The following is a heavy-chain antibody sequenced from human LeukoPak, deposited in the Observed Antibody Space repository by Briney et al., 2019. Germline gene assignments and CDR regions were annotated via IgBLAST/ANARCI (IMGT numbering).Heavy chain of an antibody. CDR3: ARDLIAVAGGLRD. CDR2: IYSGGST. J-gene: IGHJ4*02. CDR1: GFTVSSNY. D-gene: IGHD6-19*01. V-gene: IGHV3-66*01. Sequence: GGSLRLSYAASGFTVSSNYMSWVRQAPGKGLEWVSVIYSGGSTYYADSVKGRFTISRDNSKNTLYLQMNSLRAEDTAVYYCARDLIAVAGGLRDWGQGTLVTVSP.